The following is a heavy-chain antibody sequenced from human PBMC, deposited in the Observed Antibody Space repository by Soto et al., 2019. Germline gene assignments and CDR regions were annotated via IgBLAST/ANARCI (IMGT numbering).Heavy chain of an antibody. CDR2: ISYDGSNK. CDR3: AKDQKGGWDAFDI. CDR1: GFTFSSYG. J-gene: IGHJ3*02. D-gene: IGHD6-19*01. V-gene: IGHV3-30*18. Sequence: QVQLVESGGGVVQPGRSLRLSCAASGFTFSSYGMHWVRQAPGKGLEWVAVISYDGSNKYYADSVKGRFTISRDNSKNTLYLQMNSLRAEDTAVYYCAKDQKGGWDAFDIWGQGTMVTVSS.